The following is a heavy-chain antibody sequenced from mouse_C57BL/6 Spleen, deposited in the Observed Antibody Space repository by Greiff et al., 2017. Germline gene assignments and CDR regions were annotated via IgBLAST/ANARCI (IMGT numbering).Heavy chain of an antibody. CDR2: IYPRDGST. D-gene: IGHD1-1*01. Sequence: VQLVESDAELVKPGASVKISCKVSGYTFTDHTIHWMKQRPEQGLEWIGYIYPRDGSTKYNEKFKGKATLTADKSSSTAYMQLNSLTSEDSAVYFCARWDYYGSPYYAMDYWGQGTSVTVAS. CDR1: GYTFTDHT. V-gene: IGHV1-78*01. CDR3: ARWDYYGSPYYAMDY. J-gene: IGHJ4*01.